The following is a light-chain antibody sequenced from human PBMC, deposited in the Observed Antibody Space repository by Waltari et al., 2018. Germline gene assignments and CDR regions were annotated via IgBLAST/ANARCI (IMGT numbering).Light chain of an antibody. J-gene: IGLJ3*02. V-gene: IGLV1-44*01. CDR3: ASWDDSLNGHWV. CDR1: APNIGGNL. CDR2: RSD. Sequence: QSVLTQPPSASGPPGQSVTIPCSGGAPNIGGNLVNWYQQLPGKAPKLLIYRSDLRPSGVPDRFSGSKSGTSASLAISGLQSEDEADYFCASWDDSLNGHWVFGGGTKVTVL.